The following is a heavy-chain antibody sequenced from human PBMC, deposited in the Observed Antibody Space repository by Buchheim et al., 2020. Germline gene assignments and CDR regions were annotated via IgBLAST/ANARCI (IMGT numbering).Heavy chain of an antibody. J-gene: IGHJ4*02. CDR3: AREVYGASYALDS. Sequence: VQLQESGPGLVKPSGTLSLSCEVSDGAISSNKWWSWVRRPPGQGLEWIGEIHASGTTTYNPSLTSRVSISIDKSKNQLSLELRSVTAADTGLYLCAREVYGASYALDSWGQGTL. CDR1: DGAISSNKW. CDR2: IHASGTT. V-gene: IGHV4-4*02. D-gene: IGHD1-26*01.